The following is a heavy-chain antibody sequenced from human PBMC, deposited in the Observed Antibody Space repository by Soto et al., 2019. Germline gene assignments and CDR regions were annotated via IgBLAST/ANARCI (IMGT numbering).Heavy chain of an antibody. CDR1: GGSISGYF. CDR2: IKYSGST. Sequence: QVQLQESGPGLVKPSETLSLTCTVSGGSISGYFWSWIRQSPGKGLEWIGYIKYSGSTDYKPSLKSRIPLSVDTSKNQFSLRLSSVTAADTDVYYCARGYTSGWYYFDFWGQGTLVTVSS. V-gene: IGHV4-59*01. J-gene: IGHJ4*02. CDR3: ARGYTSGWYYFDF. D-gene: IGHD6-19*01.